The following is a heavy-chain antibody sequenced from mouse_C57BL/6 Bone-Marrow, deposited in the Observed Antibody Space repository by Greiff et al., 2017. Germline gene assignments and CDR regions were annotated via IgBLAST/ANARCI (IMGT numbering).Heavy chain of an antibody. CDR2: IDPNSGGT. D-gene: IGHD2-4*01. J-gene: IGHJ4*01. CDR3: ALYDYDGDYYAMDY. CDR1: GYTFTSYW. Sequence: QVQLQQPGAELVKPGASVKLSCKASGYTFTSYWMHWVKQRPGRGLEWIGRIDPNSGGTKYNEKFKSKATLTVDKPSSTAYMQLRSLTSEDSAVDYCALYDYDGDYYAMDYWGQGTSVTVSS. V-gene: IGHV1-72*01.